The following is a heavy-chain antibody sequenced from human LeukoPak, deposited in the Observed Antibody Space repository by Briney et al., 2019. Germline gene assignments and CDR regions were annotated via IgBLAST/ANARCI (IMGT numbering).Heavy chain of an antibody. CDR1: GGSISSSSYY. V-gene: IGHV4-39*01. Sequence: SETLSLTRTVSGGSISSSSYYWGWIRQPPGKGLEWIGSIYYSGSTYYNPSLKSRVTISVDTPKNQFSLKLSSVTAADTAVYYCARVAVAGTMDYWGQGTLVTVSS. CDR2: IYYSGST. CDR3: ARVAVAGTMDY. D-gene: IGHD6-19*01. J-gene: IGHJ4*02.